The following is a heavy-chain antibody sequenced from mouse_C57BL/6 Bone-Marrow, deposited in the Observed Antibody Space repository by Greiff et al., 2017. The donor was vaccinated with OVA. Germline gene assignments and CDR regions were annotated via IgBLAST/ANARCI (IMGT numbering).Heavy chain of an antibody. CDR1: GYTFTDYY. CDR3: ARFMYYYGSWYFDV. D-gene: IGHD1-1*01. J-gene: IGHJ1*03. CDR2: INPNNGGT. Sequence: EVQLQQSGPELVKPGASVKISCKASGYTFTDYYMNWVKQSHGKSLEWIGDINPNNGGTSYNQKFKGKATLTVDKSSSTAYMELRSLTSEDSAVYYCARFMYYYGSWYFDVGGTGTTVTVSS. V-gene: IGHV1-26*01.